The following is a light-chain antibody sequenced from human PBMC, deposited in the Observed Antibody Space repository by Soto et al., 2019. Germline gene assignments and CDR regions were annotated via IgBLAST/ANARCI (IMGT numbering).Light chain of an antibody. V-gene: IGLV2-8*01. J-gene: IGLJ2*01. Sequence: QSALTQPPSASGSPGQSVAISCSGTSSDVGGYNYVSWYQQHPGKAPKLLIYDVNKRPSGVPDRFSGSKSGNTASLTVSGLQAEDEADYYCISYAGSNRPAFGGGTKLPVL. CDR1: SSDVGGYNY. CDR3: ISYAGSNRPA. CDR2: DVN.